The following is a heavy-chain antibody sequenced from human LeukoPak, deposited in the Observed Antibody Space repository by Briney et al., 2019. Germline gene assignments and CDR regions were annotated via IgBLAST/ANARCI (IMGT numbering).Heavy chain of an antibody. Sequence: GGSLRLSCAASGFTFSTSWMHWVRQAPGKGLVWVSRVESNGRNTIYADSVKGRFTISRDNAKNSLYLQMNSLRAEDTAVYYCARVTGSYYYDSSGYRAGGDYWGQGTLVTVSS. CDR1: GFTFSTSW. CDR3: ARVTGSYYYDSSGYRAGGDY. D-gene: IGHD3-22*01. V-gene: IGHV3-74*01. J-gene: IGHJ4*02. CDR2: VESNGRNT.